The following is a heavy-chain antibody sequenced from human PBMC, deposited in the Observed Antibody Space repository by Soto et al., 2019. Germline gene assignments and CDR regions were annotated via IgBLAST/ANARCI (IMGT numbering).Heavy chain of an antibody. CDR1: GFMFSSAW. V-gene: IGHV3-15*01. J-gene: IGHJ4*02. Sequence: EVQLVESGGDLVKPGGSLRLSCVTSGFMFSSAWMSWVRQAPGKRLEWVGRIKSKTDGGARDYAAPVKGRFSISRDDSKNTLYLQMNSLRAEDTAVYYCVEGWNDFWGQGTLVTVSS. CDR3: VEGWNDF. D-gene: IGHD1-1*01. CDR2: IKSKTDGGAR.